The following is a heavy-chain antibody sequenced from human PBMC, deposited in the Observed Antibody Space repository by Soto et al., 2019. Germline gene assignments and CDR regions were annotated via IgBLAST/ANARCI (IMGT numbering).Heavy chain of an antibody. D-gene: IGHD2-2*01. CDR3: ARHVGYQDLNWFDP. V-gene: IGHV4-39*01. CDR2: IYYSGST. J-gene: IGHJ5*02. Sequence: SETLSLTCTVSGGSISSSSYYWGWIRQHPGKGLEWIGSIYYSGSTYYNPSLKSRVTISVDTSKNQFSLKLSSVTAADTAVYYCARHVGYQDLNWFDPRGQGTLVTVSS. CDR1: GGSISSSSYY.